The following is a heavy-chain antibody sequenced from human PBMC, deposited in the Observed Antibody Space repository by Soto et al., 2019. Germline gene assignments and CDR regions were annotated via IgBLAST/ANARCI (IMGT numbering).Heavy chain of an antibody. D-gene: IGHD2-2*02. CDR2: IYYSGST. Sequence: PSETLSLTCTVSGGSISSGGYYWSWIRQHPGKGLEWIGYIYYSGSTYYNTSLKSRVTISVDTSKNQFSLKLSSVTAADTAVYYCARVMGDIVLVPAAISAPTNWFDPWGQGTLVTVSA. CDR1: GGSISSGGYY. J-gene: IGHJ5*02. V-gene: IGHV4-31*03. CDR3: ARVMGDIVLVPAAISAPTNWFDP.